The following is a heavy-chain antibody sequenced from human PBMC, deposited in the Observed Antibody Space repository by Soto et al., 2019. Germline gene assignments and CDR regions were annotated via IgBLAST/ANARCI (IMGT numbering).Heavy chain of an antibody. CDR1: EFTVSSNY. CDR2: LYSVGTT. Sequence: PGGSLRLSCAASEFTVSSNYMSWVRQAPGKGLEWVSILYSVGTTYYADSVKGRFTISRDNSKNTLYLQMNSLRVEDTAVYYCAAGPLRNVLFDYWGQGTLVTVSS. V-gene: IGHV3-66*01. J-gene: IGHJ4*02. CDR3: AAGPLRNVLFDY.